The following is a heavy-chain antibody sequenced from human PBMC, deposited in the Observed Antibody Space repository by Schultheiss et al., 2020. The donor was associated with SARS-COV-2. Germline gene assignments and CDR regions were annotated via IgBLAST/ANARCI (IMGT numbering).Heavy chain of an antibody. Sequence: ASVKVSCKASGGTFSNHAISWVRQAPGQGFEWMGWINPNSGDTNYAQKFQGRVTMTRDTSITTAYMELSRLRSDDTAVYYCAREKYSSSSAMNYWGQGTLVTVSS. D-gene: IGHD6-6*01. CDR1: GGTFSNHA. CDR2: INPNSGDT. V-gene: IGHV1-2*02. J-gene: IGHJ4*02. CDR3: AREKYSSSSAMNY.